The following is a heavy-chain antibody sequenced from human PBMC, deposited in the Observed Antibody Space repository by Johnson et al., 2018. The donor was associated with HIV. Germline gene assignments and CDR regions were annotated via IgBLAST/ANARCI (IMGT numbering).Heavy chain of an antibody. J-gene: IGHJ3*02. CDR3: AKDLLTLDAFDI. CDR1: GFTFSNYA. CDR2: INSDGSSL. V-gene: IGHV3-74*01. Sequence: VQLVEPGGGLVQPGGSLRLSCLASGFTFSNYAMHLVRQAPGKGLVWVSRINSDGSSLSYADSVKGRFTISRDNAKNTLYLQMNSLRAEDTAVYYCAKDLLTLDAFDIWDQGTMVTVSS.